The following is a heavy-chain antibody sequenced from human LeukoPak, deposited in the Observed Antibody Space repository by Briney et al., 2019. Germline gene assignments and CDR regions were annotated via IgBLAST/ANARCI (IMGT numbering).Heavy chain of an antibody. Sequence: GAPVKVSCKASGYTFTGYYMHWVRQAPGQGLEWMGYIYPNSGATKYAQKFQGRVTMTRDTSISTAYMELSGLGSDDTAVYYCGTLLSNGPFDYWGQGSLVTVSS. CDR3: GTLLSNGPFDY. CDR2: IYPNSGAT. CDR1: GYTFTGYY. J-gene: IGHJ4*02. V-gene: IGHV1-2*02.